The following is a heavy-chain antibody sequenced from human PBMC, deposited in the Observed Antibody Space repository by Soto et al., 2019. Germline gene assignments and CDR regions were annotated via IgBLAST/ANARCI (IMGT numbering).Heavy chain of an antibody. CDR3: ASSWAYSSGHDAFDI. CDR2: MNPNSGNT. J-gene: IGHJ3*02. D-gene: IGHD6-25*01. Sequence: ASVKVSCKASGYTFTSYDINWVRQATGQGLEWMGWMNPNSGNTGYAQKFQGRVTMTRNTSISTAYMELSSLRSEDTAVYYCASSWAYSSGHDAFDIWGQGTMVTVSS. V-gene: IGHV1-8*01. CDR1: GYTFTSYD.